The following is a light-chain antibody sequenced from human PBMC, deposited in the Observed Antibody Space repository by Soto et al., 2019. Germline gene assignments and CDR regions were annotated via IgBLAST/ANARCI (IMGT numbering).Light chain of an antibody. CDR3: AAWDDSLSGVV. CDR2: RND. V-gene: IGLV1-47*01. Sequence: QSVLTQPPSASATPGQRVTISCSGSSSDIGTNYVYWYQHLPGTAPKLLIYRNDQRPSGVPDRFSGSMSGTAASLAIGGLRSEDEADYYCAAWDDSLSGVVFGGGNKLTVL. CDR1: SSDIGTNY. J-gene: IGLJ2*01.